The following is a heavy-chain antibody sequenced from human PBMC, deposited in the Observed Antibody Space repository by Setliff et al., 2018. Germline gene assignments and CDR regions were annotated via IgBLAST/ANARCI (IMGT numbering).Heavy chain of an antibody. CDR2: IYHTGTT. CDR3: ARAQVVFAISAPAWYFEI. V-gene: IGHV4-39*07. J-gene: IGHJ2*01. D-gene: IGHD2-21*01. Sequence: PSETLSLTCTVSGGSVSSASHYWGWIRQPPGKGLEWIGSIYHTGTTYYNPSLKSRASLSVDTSEKQLSLTLNSVTVADTAVYYCARAQVVFAISAPAWYFEIWGRGTQVTVSS. CDR1: GGSVSSASHY.